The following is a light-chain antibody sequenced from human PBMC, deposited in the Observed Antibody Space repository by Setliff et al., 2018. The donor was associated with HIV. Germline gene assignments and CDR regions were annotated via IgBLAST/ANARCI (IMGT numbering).Light chain of an antibody. CDR3: SSYASTNTLP. CDR1: SSDVGGYSY. CDR2: EVG. V-gene: IGLV2-14*01. Sequence: QSALTQPASVSGSPGQSITISCTGTSSDVGGYSYVSWYQQHPGKAPKLIIYEVGNRPSGVSNRFSGSKSGNTASLTISGLQAEDEADYYCSSYASTNTLPFGTGTKVTVL. J-gene: IGLJ1*01.